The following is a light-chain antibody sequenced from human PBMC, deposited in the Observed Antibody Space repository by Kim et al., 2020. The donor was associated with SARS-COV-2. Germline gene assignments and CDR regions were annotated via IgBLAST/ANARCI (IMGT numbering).Light chain of an antibody. CDR1: KLGDTY. Sequence: SVSPGQTASITCSGDKLGDTYAYWYQQKPGQSPVLVIDQDGKRPSGIPERFSGSNSGNTATLTISGTQAMDEADYYCQAWDSSTVVFGGGTQLTVL. V-gene: IGLV3-1*01. J-gene: IGLJ2*01. CDR3: QAWDSSTVV. CDR2: QDG.